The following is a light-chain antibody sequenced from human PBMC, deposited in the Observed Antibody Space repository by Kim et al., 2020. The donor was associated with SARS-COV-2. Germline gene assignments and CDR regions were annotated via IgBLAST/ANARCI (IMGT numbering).Light chain of an antibody. CDR1: RSNIGYNT. CDR2: GDN. V-gene: IGLV1-44*01. J-gene: IGLJ2*01. Sequence: PAQRVTISCSGSRSNIGYNTVIWYQQLPGMAPKLLIYGDNQRPSGVPDRFSGSKSGTSASLAISGLQSEDEAEYYCSAWDDTLNVVFGGGTQLTVL. CDR3: SAWDDTLNVV.